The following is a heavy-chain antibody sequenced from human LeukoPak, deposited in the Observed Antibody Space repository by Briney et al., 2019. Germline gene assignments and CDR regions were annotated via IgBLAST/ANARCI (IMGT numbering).Heavy chain of an antibody. V-gene: IGHV4-59*11. CDR2: IYYSGST. D-gene: IGHD6-19*01. CDR1: GGSISSHY. Sequence: PETLSLTCTVSGGSISSHYWSWIRQPPGKGLEWIGYIYYSGSTNYNPSLKSRVTISVDTSKNQFSLKLSSVTAADTAVYYCARERSGWYFPDYWGQGTLVTVSS. CDR3: ARERSGWYFPDY. J-gene: IGHJ4*02.